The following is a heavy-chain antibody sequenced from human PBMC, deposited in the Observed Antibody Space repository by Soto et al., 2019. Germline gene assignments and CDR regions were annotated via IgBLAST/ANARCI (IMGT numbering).Heavy chain of an antibody. CDR3: ARLVRSLHFDY. CDR1: GGSVNSDSHY. CDR2: MFYSGST. Sequence: SETLSLTCPVSGGSVNSDSHYWSCLRHPPGKGLEWIGHMFYSGSTNYNPSLKSRVTISGDTSKNPPSLKLSPVTAADTAVYYCARLVRSLHFDYWGQATPVTVS. D-gene: IGHD2-8*02. J-gene: IGHJ4*02. V-gene: IGHV4-61*01.